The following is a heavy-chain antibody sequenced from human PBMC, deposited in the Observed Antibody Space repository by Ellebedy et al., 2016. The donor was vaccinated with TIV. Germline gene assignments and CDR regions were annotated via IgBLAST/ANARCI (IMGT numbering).Heavy chain of an antibody. D-gene: IGHD5-18*01. CDR2: IDNDGSST. CDR1: GFTFSRHW. CDR3: VRGRGYSYAVDY. Sequence: GESLKISCAASGFTFSRHWMHWVRQAPGKGLVWVSRIDNDGSSTSYADSVKGRFTISRDNAKNTLYLQMSSLRAEDTAVYYCVRGRGYSYAVDYWGQGTLVTVSS. J-gene: IGHJ4*02. V-gene: IGHV3-74*01.